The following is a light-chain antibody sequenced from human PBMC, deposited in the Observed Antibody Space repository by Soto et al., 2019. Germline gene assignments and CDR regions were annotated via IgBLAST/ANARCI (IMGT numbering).Light chain of an antibody. CDR2: DAS. J-gene: IGKJ4*01. CDR3: QQFNRYLLT. V-gene: IGKV3-20*01. CDR1: QTVRNNY. Sequence: ELGLTQSPGTLSLSPGERATLSCRASQTVRNNYLAWYQQKPGQAPKLLIYDASSRATGIPERFSGGGSGTDFILTLSRLEPEDFAVYYCQQFNRYLLTLGGG.